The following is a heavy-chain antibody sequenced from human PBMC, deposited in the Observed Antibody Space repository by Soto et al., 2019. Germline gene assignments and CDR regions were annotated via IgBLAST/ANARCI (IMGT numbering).Heavy chain of an antibody. J-gene: IGHJ3*02. CDR2: IYYSGST. CDR1: GGSISSGGYY. CDR3: GRSVPTTVDPGGAFDI. Sequence: PSETLSLTCTVSGGSISSGGYYWSWIRQHPGKGLEWIGYIYYSGSTYYNPSLKSRVTISVDTSKNQFSLKLSSVTAADTAVYCCGRSVPTTVDPGGAFDIWGQGTMVTVSS. D-gene: IGHD4-17*01. V-gene: IGHV4-31*03.